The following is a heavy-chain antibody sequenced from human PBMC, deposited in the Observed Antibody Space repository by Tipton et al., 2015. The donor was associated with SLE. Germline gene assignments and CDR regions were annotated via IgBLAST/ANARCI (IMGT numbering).Heavy chain of an antibody. J-gene: IGHJ4*02. V-gene: IGHV4-39*01. Sequence: TLSLTCTVSDGSISSSPYSWGWIRQPPGKGLEWIATFFLSGSTYYNPSLKSRVTMSVDTSKNQFSLKLSSVTAADTAVYFCARGGYSYGAYFDYWGQGTLVAVSS. D-gene: IGHD5-18*01. CDR3: ARGGYSYGAYFDY. CDR1: DGSISSSPYS. CDR2: FFLSGST.